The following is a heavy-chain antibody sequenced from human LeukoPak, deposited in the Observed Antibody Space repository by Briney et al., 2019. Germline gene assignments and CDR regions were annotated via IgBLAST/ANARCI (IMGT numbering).Heavy chain of an antibody. CDR3: ARDVLRYFDWLLPNHNWFDP. CDR2: ISAYNGNT. V-gene: IGHV1-18*01. CDR1: GYTFTSYG. Sequence: ASVTVSCKASGYTFTSYGISWVRQAPGQGLEWMGWISAYNGNTNYAQKLQGRVTMTTDTSTSTAYMELRSLRSDDTAVYYCARDVLRYFDWLLPNHNWFDPWGQGTLVTVSS. D-gene: IGHD3-9*01. J-gene: IGHJ5*02.